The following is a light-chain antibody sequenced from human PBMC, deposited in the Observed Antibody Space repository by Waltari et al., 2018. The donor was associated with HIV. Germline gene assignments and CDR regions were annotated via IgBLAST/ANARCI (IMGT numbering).Light chain of an antibody. V-gene: IGLV2-23*01. CDR2: EDD. CDR1: SSDVGSYNL. Sequence: SALTQPASVSGSPGQAITVSCTGSSSDVGSYNLVSWYQQHPGKAPKRMIYEDDKRPSGVSNRFSGSKSGNKASLTISGLQAEDEADYYCCSYAGSTTWLFGGGTKLTVL. CDR3: CSYAGSTTWL. J-gene: IGLJ3*02.